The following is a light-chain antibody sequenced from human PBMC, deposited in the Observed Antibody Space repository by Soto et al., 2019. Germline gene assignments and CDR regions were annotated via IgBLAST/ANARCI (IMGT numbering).Light chain of an antibody. CDR3: QHHHNWLLT. CDR2: SAS. J-gene: IGKJ4*01. V-gene: IGKV3-15*01. CDR1: QSLNIT. Sequence: EIVMTQSPATLSVSPGERVTLSCRASQSLNITLAWYQQKPGQAPRLLIYSASTRATGIPARFSGSGSGTEFTLTISSLQSEDFAVYYCQHHHNWLLTFGGGTKVEIK.